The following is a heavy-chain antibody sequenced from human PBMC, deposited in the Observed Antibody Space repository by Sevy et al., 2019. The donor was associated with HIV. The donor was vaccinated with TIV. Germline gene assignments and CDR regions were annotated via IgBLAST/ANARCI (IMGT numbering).Heavy chain of an antibody. CDR3: ARTRHLRYFDWSTFDY. V-gene: IGHV1-2*02. Sequence: ASVNVSCKASGYTFTGYYMHWVRQAPGQGLEWMGWINPNSGGTNYAQKFQGRVTMTRDTSISTAYMELSRLRSDDTAVYYCARTRHLRYFDWSTFDYWGQGTLVTVSS. CDR1: GYTFTGYY. CDR2: INPNSGGT. D-gene: IGHD3-9*01. J-gene: IGHJ4*02.